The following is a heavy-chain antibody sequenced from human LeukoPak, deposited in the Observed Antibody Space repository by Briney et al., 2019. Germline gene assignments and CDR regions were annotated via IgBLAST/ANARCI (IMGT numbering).Heavy chain of an antibody. CDR3: ARVKEIRYFDWLLEEFDY. CDR2: INTNTGNP. V-gene: IGHV7-4-1*02. J-gene: IGHJ4*02. CDR1: GYTFTTYP. D-gene: IGHD3-9*01. Sequence: ASVKVSCKASGYTFTTYPMNWVRQAPGQGLEWMGWINTNTGNPTYAQGFTGRFVFSLDTSVSTAYLQISSLKAEDTAVYYCARVKEIRYFDWLLEEFDYWGQGTLVTVSS.